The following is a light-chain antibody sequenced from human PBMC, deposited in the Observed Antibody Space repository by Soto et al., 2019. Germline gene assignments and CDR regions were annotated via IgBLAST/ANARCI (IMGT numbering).Light chain of an antibody. CDR2: GAS. Sequence: EIVLTPSPGTLSLSPVERATLSCRASQSVGSTYLAWYQQKPGQAPRLLIYGASIRATGVPARFSGSRSGAEFTLTISSLQSEDFAVYYCQQYNNWPRTFGQGTKVDIK. J-gene: IGKJ1*01. V-gene: IGKV3-15*01. CDR3: QQYNNWPRT. CDR1: QSVGSTY.